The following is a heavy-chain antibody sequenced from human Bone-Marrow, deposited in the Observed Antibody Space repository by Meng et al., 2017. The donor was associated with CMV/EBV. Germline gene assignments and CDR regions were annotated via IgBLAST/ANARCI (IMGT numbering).Heavy chain of an antibody. CDR3: ARDSYYGSGSPGLNWFDP. D-gene: IGHD3-10*01. J-gene: IGHJ5*02. CDR1: ISSGDYY. Sequence: ISSGDYYWSWIRQPKGKGMEWIGYIYYSGRNYYNTSIKSRVNISVDTSKNQFSLKLSSVTAADTAVYYCARDSYYGSGSPGLNWFDPWGQGTLVTVSS. CDR2: IYYSGRN. V-gene: IGHV4-30-4*08.